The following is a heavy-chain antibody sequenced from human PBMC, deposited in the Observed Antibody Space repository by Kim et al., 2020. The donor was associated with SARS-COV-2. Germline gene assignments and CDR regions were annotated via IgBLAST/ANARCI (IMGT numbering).Heavy chain of an antibody. J-gene: IGHJ4*01. D-gene: IGHD6-13*01. CDR2: IYYSGST. CDR3: ARGPPLGIAAAGTGY. Sequence: SQTLSLTCTVSGGSISSSSYYWGWIRQPPGKGLEWIGSIYYSGSTYYNPSLKSRVTISVDTSKNQFSLKLSSVTAADTAVYYCARGPPLGIAAAGTGYWG. V-gene: IGHV4-39*01. CDR1: GGSISSSSYY.